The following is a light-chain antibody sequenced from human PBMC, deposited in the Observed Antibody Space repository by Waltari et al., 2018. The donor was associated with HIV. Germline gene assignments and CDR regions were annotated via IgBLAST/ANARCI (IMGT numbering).Light chain of an antibody. V-gene: IGLV2-14*01. CDR3: TSYISSASPE. CDR1: SDLRASNS. CDR2: EVN. J-gene: IGLJ3*02. Sequence: QSALTQPASVSGSPGQSITISCTGTSDLRASNSVSWYQHHPGKAPKVIIYEVNNRPSGVSSRFSGSISGNTASLTISGLQAEDEADYFCTSYISSASPEFGGGTKVTVL.